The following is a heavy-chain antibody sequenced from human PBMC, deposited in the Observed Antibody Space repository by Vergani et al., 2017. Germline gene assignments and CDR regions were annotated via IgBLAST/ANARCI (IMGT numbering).Heavy chain of an antibody. CDR1: GGSFSGYY. Sequence: QLQLQESGPGLVKPSETLSLTCAVYGGSFSGYYWSWIRQPPGKGLEWIGYIYYSGSTNYNPSLKSRVTISVDTSKNQFSLKLSSVTAADTAVYYCARVRDGYNYFDYWGQGTLVTVSS. D-gene: IGHD5-24*01. V-gene: IGHV4-59*01. J-gene: IGHJ4*02. CDR3: ARVRDGYNYFDY. CDR2: IYYSGST.